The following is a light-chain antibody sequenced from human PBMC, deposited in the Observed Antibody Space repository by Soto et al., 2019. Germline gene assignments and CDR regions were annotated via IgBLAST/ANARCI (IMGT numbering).Light chain of an antibody. V-gene: IGKV3-20*01. J-gene: IGKJ2*01. CDR2: VAS. CDR1: QSFSSSY. CDR3: QQYGSSPYT. Sequence: EIVLTQSPGTLSLSPGERATLSCRASQSFSSSYLALYQQKPGQAPRLLIYVASNRATGIPDRFSGSGSGIDFTLTIRRLAPEDFAVYYCQQYGSSPYTFGQGTKLEIK.